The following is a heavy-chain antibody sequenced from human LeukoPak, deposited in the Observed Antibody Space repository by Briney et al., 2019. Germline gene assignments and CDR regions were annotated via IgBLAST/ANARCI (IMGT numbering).Heavy chain of an antibody. CDR2: INPNSGGT. CDR1: GYTFTGYY. Sequence: ASVKVSCKASGYTFTGYYMHWVRQAPGQGLEWMGWINPNSGGTNYAQEFQGRVTMTRDTSISTAYMELSRLRSDDTAVYYCARDLYYDFWSGYVYWGQGTLVTVSS. D-gene: IGHD3-3*01. J-gene: IGHJ4*02. V-gene: IGHV1-2*02. CDR3: ARDLYYDFWSGYVY.